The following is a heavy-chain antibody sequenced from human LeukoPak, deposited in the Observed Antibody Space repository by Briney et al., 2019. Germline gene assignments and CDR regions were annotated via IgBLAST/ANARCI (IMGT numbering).Heavy chain of an antibody. Sequence: PSETLSLTCTVSGPSVSSGGYYWSWIRQPPGKGLEWIGYIYYSGRTNFNPTLKSRVTISVDTSKNQFSLKVSSVTAADTAVYYCARRGGSGRSFDYWGQGTLVTVSS. CDR1: GPSVSSGGYY. CDR2: IYYSGRT. J-gene: IGHJ4*02. CDR3: ARRGGSGRSFDY. D-gene: IGHD3-10*01. V-gene: IGHV4-61*08.